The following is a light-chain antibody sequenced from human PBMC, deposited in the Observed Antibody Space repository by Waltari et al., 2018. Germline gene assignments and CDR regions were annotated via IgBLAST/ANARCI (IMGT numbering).Light chain of an antibody. Sequence: QSALTQPASVSGSPGQSITIPCTGTSSDVGNYNLVSWYQQHPGKAPKLLIFGVSQRPSGVSNRFSGSKSGNTASLTISGLQPEDETDYYCCSYAGHSTYVFGTGTKVTVL. J-gene: IGLJ1*01. CDR1: SSDVGNYNL. CDR3: CSYAGHSTYV. V-gene: IGLV2-23*02. CDR2: GVS.